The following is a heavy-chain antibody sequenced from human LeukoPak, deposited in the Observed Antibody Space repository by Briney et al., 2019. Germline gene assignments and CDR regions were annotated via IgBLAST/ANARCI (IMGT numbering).Heavy chain of an antibody. CDR2: IKSKTDGGTT. Sequence: GGSLRLSCAASGFTFSNAWMSWVRQAPGKGLEWVGRIKSKTDGGTTDYAAPVKGRFTISRDDSKNTLYLQMNSLKTEDTAVYYCTTVLHPAAEDSSGWGDDAFDIWGQGTMVTVSS. J-gene: IGHJ3*02. V-gene: IGHV3-15*01. CDR1: GFTFSNAW. D-gene: IGHD6-19*01. CDR3: TTVLHPAAEDSSGWGDDAFDI.